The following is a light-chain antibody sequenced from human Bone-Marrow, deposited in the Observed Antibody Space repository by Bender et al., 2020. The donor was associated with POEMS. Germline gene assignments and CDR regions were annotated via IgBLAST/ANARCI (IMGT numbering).Light chain of an antibody. CDR3: IAYAGSRTYV. Sequence: QSALTQPRSVSGSPGQSVTISCTGTSSDVGGYNYVSWYQQHPGKAPKLMIYDVSKRPSGVPDRFSGSSYGNTASLTVSGLQAEDEADYYCIAYAGSRTYVLGTGTKVTVL. CDR1: SSDVGGYNY. J-gene: IGLJ1*01. V-gene: IGLV2-11*01. CDR2: DVS.